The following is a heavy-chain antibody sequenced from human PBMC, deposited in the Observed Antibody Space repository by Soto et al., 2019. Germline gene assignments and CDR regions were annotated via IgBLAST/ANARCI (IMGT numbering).Heavy chain of an antibody. V-gene: IGHV1-69*06. CDR2: IIPIFGTA. D-gene: IGHD6-19*01. Sequence: QVQLVQSGAEVKKPGSSVKVSCKASGGTFSSYAISWVRQAPGQGLEWMGGIIPIFGTANYAQKFQGRVTITADKSTSTAYVELSILRSEDTVVYYFAVTLPPRTTYIAVAGKGKDYWDYGMDVGGQGTTVTVCS. CDR3: AVTLPPRTTYIAVAGKGKDYWDYGMDV. J-gene: IGHJ6*02. CDR1: GGTFSSYA.